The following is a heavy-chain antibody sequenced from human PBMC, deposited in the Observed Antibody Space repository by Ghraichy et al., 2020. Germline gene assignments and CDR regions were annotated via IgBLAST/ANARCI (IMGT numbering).Heavy chain of an antibody. CDR3: AKGIAAGTSTVSYFYNGMDL. J-gene: IGHJ6*02. V-gene: IGHV3-23*01. D-gene: IGHD6-13*01. Sequence: GESLNISCAASGFTFSSYAMSWVRQAPGKGLEWVSGISGTGDSAYYADSVKGRFTISRDNPKNTLYLQMNYLRADDTAAYYCAKGIAAGTSTVSYFYNGMDLWGQGTTVTVSS. CDR1: GFTFSSYA. CDR2: ISGTGDSA.